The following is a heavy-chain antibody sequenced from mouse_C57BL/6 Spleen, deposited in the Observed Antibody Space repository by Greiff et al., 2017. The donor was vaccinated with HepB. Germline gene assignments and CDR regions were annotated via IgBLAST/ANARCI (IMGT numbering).Heavy chain of an antibody. CDR1: GYTFTSYW. D-gene: IGHD1-1*01. Sequence: QVQLQQSGAELVKPGASVKLSCKASGYTFTSYWMHWVKQRPGQGLEWIGMIHPNSGSTKYNEKFKSKATLTVDKSSSTAYMQLSSLTSEDSAVYYCARRGITTVVVHYCYFDVWGTGTTVTVSS. CDR3: ARRGITTVVVHYCYFDV. J-gene: IGHJ1*03. CDR2: IHPNSGST. V-gene: IGHV1-64*01.